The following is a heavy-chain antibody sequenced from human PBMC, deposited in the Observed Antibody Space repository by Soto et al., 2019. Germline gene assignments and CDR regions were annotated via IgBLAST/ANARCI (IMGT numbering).Heavy chain of an antibody. CDR2: IRSKANNYAT. D-gene: IGHD4-17*01. CDR3: TRGYGAYVRDY. V-gene: IGHV3-73*01. J-gene: IGHJ4*02. Sequence: EVQLVESGGGLVQPGESLKLSCAVSGFTFSGSAMHWVRQASGKGLEWVGRIRSKANNYATAYAASVKGRLTISRDDSKHTAYLQMTRLKCEDPAVYFCTRGYGAYVRDYWGQGTLVTFSS. CDR1: GFTFSGSA.